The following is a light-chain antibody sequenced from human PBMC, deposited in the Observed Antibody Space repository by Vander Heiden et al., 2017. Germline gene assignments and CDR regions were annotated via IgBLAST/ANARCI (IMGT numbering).Light chain of an antibody. J-gene: IGLJ2*01. Sequence: QSALTQPPSASGSPGPSVTISCTGTSSDVGAYNYVSWYQQHPGKAPKLMIYEVSTRPSGVPDRFSGSKSGNTASLTVSVLQAEDEADYYCSSYAGSNNLVFGGGTKLTVL. CDR3: SSYAGSNNLV. CDR1: SSDVGAYNY. CDR2: EVS. V-gene: IGLV2-8*01.